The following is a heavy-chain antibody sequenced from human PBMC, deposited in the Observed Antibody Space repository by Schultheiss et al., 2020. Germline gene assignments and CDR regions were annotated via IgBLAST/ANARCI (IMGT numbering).Heavy chain of an antibody. V-gene: IGHV4-59*01. CDR1: GGSISSYY. CDR3: ARDAPHRAFDI. J-gene: IGHJ3*02. CDR2: IYYSGST. Sequence: SETLSLTCTVSGGSISSYYWSWIRQPPGKGLEWIGYIYYSGSTNYNPSLKSRVTISVDTSKNQFSLKLSSVTAADTAVYYCARDAPHRAFDIWGQGTMVTVSS.